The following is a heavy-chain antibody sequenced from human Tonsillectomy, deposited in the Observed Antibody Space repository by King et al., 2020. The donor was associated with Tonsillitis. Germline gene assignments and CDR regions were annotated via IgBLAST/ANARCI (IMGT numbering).Heavy chain of an antibody. CDR1: GFSLSRSGVG. CDR2: IYWNDDK. Sequence: ITLKESGPTLVKPTQTLTLTCTFSGFSLSRSGVGVGWIRQPPGKALEWLAVIYWNDDKRYSPSLKSRLTVTKDNSKNQVVLKMSNMDPVDTATYYWAHLRGYMVRGIINDAFDIWGQGTMVTVSS. D-gene: IGHD3-10*01. CDR3: AHLRGYMVRGIINDAFDI. J-gene: IGHJ3*02. V-gene: IGHV2-5*01.